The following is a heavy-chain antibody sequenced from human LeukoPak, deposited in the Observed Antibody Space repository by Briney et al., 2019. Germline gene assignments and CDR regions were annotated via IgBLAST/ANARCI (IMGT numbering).Heavy chain of an antibody. CDR1: GGSISSSSYY. V-gene: IGHV4-39*07. D-gene: IGHD6-13*01. CDR2: IYYSGST. J-gene: IGHJ3*02. CDR3: ARAGDGSSWKDAFDI. Sequence: SETLSLTCTVSGGSISSSSYYWGWIRQPPGKGLEWIGSIYYSGSTYYNPSLKSRVTISVDKSKNQFSLKLSSVTAADTAVYYCARAGDGSSWKDAFDIWGQGTMVTVSS.